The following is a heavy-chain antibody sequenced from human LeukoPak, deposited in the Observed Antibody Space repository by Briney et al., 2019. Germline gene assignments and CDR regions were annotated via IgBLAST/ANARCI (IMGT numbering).Heavy chain of an antibody. CDR2: INHSGST. D-gene: IGHD2-8*01. V-gene: IGHV4-34*01. CDR3: ARDIDPLLMVYAIGMLDY. J-gene: IGHJ4*02. CDR1: GGSFSGYY. Sequence: SETLSLTCAVYGGSFSGYYWSWLRQPPGKGLEWIGEINHSGSTNYNPTLKSRVTISVDTSKNQFSLKLSSVTAADTAVYYCARDIDPLLMVYAIGMLDYWGQGTLVTVSS.